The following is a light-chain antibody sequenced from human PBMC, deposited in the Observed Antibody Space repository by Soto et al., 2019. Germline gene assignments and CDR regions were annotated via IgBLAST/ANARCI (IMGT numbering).Light chain of an antibody. CDR1: QSVTSNY. Sequence: EIVLTQSPATLSLSPGDRATLSCGASQSVTSNYLAWYQHKPGLAPRLLTYDAFARATGIPDRFSGSASGTDFTLTISRLEPEDFAVYYCQQYGSSPQTFGQGTKVDIK. V-gene: IGKV3D-20*01. CDR3: QQYGSSPQT. J-gene: IGKJ1*01. CDR2: DAF.